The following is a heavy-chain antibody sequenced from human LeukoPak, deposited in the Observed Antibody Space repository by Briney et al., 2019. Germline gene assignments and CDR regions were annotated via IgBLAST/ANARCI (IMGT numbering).Heavy chain of an antibody. Sequence: PGGSLRLSCAASGFTFSSYWMSWVRQAPGKGLEWVANIKQDGSEKYYVDSVKGRFTISRDNAKNSLYLQMNSLRAEDTAIYYCVASSWAYYFDYWGQGTLVTVSS. D-gene: IGHD6-13*01. V-gene: IGHV3-7*01. J-gene: IGHJ4*02. CDR2: IKQDGSEK. CDR1: GFTFSSYW. CDR3: VASSWAYYFDY.